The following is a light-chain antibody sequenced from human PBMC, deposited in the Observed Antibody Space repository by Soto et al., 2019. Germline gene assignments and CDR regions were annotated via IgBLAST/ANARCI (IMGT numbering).Light chain of an antibody. CDR3: QQYGSSFT. CDR1: QSVSSSY. Sequence: EVVLTQSPGTLSLSPGERATLSCRASQSVSSSYLAWYQQKPGQAPRLLIYGASSRATGIPDRFSGSGSGTDFTLTISRLEPEDFEVYYCQQYGSSFTFGQGTKVDIK. CDR2: GAS. V-gene: IGKV3-20*01. J-gene: IGKJ1*01.